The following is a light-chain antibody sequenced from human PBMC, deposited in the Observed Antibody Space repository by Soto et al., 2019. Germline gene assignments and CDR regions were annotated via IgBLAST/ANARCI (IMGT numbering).Light chain of an antibody. CDR1: NSDIGAGYD. CDR3: QSYDSSLRGV. CDR2: ANY. J-gene: IGLJ1*01. V-gene: IGLV1-40*01. Sequence: QSVLTQPPSVSGAPGQRVTISCTGGNSDIGAGYDVHWYQQLPGAAPKLVIYANYNRPSGVPDRFSASKSGTSASLAITGLQADDEADYYRQSYDSSLRGVFGTGTKLTVL.